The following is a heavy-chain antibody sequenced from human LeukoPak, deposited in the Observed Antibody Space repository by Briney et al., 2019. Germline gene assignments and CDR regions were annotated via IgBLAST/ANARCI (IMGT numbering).Heavy chain of an antibody. CDR2: ISSSSSYM. D-gene: IGHD6-19*01. CDR1: GFTFSTYN. V-gene: IGHV3-21*01. Sequence: GGSLRLSCAASGFTFSTYNMNWVRQPPGKGLEWVSSISSSSSYMYYADSVKGRFTISRDNAKNSLYLQMNSLRAEDTAVYYCARDVAGNIGYWGQGTLVTVSS. J-gene: IGHJ4*02. CDR3: ARDVAGNIGY.